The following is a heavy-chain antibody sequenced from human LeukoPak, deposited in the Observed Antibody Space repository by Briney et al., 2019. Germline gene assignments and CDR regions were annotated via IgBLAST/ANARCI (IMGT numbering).Heavy chain of an antibody. J-gene: IGHJ5*02. CDR3: ARDLHITMMVVLGGSWFDP. CDR1: GYTFTGYY. V-gene: IGHV1-2*02. CDR2: INPNSGGT. Sequence: ASVKVSCKASGYTFTGYYMHWVRQAPGQGLEWMGWINPNSGGTNYAQKFQGRVTMTRDTSISTAYMELSRLRSDDTAVYYCARDLHITMMVVLGGSWFDPWGQGTLVTVSS. D-gene: IGHD3-22*01.